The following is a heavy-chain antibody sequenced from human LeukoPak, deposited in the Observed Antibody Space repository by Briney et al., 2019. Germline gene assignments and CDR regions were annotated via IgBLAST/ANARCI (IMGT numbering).Heavy chain of an antibody. V-gene: IGHV3-7*01. CDR2: IQQHGSET. Sequence: GGSLRLSCAASGFTFSSYAMHWVRQAPGKGLEWVANIQQHGSETYYVDSVKGRFTISRDNAKNSLYLQMNSLRAEDTAVYYCATYSSSNGREFQYWGQGTLVTVSS. CDR1: GFTFSSYA. D-gene: IGHD2-2*01. CDR3: ATYSSSNGREFQY. J-gene: IGHJ1*01.